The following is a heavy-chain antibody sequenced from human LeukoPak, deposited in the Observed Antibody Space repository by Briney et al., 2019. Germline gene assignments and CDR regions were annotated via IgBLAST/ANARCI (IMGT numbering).Heavy chain of an antibody. Sequence: GGSLRLSCAASGFTFSSYSMNWVRQAPGKGLEWVSSISSSSSYIYYAGSVKGRFTISRDNAKNSLYLQMNSLRAEDTAVYYCARGMEDAFDIWGQGTMVTVSS. J-gene: IGHJ3*02. D-gene: IGHD2-8*01. CDR3: ARGMEDAFDI. CDR1: GFTFSSYS. V-gene: IGHV3-21*01. CDR2: ISSSSSYI.